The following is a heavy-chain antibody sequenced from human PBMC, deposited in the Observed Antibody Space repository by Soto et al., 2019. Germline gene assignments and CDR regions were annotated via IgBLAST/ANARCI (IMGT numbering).Heavy chain of an antibody. V-gene: IGHV1-18*01. J-gene: IGHJ4*02. D-gene: IGHD6-13*01. CDR3: ARDLGQQLFDY. Sequence: QVQLVQSGAEVKKPGASVKVSCKASGYTFTSYGISWVRQAPGQGLEWMGWISGHNGNKKYAQKLQGRVSMTTDTSTSTAYMELRSLRADDTAVYYCARDLGQQLFDYWGQGTLVTVSS. CDR2: ISGHNGNK. CDR1: GYTFTSYG.